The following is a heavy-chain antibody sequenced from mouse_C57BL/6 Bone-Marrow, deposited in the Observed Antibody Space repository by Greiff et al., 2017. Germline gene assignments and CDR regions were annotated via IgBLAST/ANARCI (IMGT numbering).Heavy chain of an antibody. D-gene: IGHD2-1*01. CDR3: ARLGNSSWFAY. V-gene: IGHV5-6*01. CDR1: GFTFSSYG. Sequence: EVKLMESGGDLVKPGESLKLSCAASGFTFSSYGMSWVRQTPDKRLEWVATISSGGSYTYYPDSVKGRFTISRDNAKNTLYLQMSSLKSEDTAMYYCARLGNSSWFAYWGQGTLVTVSA. J-gene: IGHJ3*01. CDR2: ISSGGSYT.